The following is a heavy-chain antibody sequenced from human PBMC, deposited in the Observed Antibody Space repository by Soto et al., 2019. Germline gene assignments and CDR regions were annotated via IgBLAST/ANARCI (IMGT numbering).Heavy chain of an antibody. D-gene: IGHD2-15*01. J-gene: IGHJ4*02. CDR3: ARGAGGWRLDY. V-gene: IGHV3-30-3*01. Sequence: PGGSLRLSCAASGFTFSSYAMHWVRQAPGKGLEWVAVISYDGSNKYYADSVKGRFTISRDSSKNTLYLQMNSLRAEDTAVYYCARGAGGWRLDYWGQGTLVTVSS. CDR1: GFTFSSYA. CDR2: ISYDGSNK.